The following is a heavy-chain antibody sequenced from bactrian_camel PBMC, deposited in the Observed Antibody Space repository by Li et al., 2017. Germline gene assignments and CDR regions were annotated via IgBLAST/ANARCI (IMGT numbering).Heavy chain of an antibody. CDR3: TNAYGMGPGGY. CDR2: INSDGTI. V-gene: IGHV3S53*01. J-gene: IGHJ4*01. CDR1: GYTYNRYC. D-gene: IGHD5*01. Sequence: HVQLVESGGGSVQSGGSLRLSCVASGYTYNRYCMGWFRQAPGKEREGVAMINSDGTINYADSVKGRFTISRDNAKNTVYLQLNSLKTEDMAIYYCTNAYGMGPGGYWGQGTQVTVS.